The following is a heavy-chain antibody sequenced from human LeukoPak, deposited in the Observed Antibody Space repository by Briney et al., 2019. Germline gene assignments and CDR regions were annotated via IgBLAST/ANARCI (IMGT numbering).Heavy chain of an antibody. J-gene: IGHJ5*02. V-gene: IGHV4-39*01. CDR2: IYYSGST. D-gene: IGHD3-10*01. CDR1: GGSISSSSYY. Sequence: SETLSLTCTVSGGSISSSSYYWGWIRQTPGKGLEWIGSIYYSGSTNYNPSLKSRVTISVDTSKNQFSLKLSSVTAADTAVYYCARQTGLPRYYYGSGSYLGNWFDPWGQGTLVTVSS. CDR3: ARQTGLPRYYYGSGSYLGNWFDP.